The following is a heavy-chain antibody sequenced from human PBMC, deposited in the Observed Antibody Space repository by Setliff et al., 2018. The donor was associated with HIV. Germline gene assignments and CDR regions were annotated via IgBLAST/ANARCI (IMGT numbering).Heavy chain of an antibody. CDR1: GFTFGDYA. D-gene: IGHD2-15*01. V-gene: IGHV3-23*01. J-gene: IGHJ4*02. CDR2: INENGANT. Sequence: GGSLRLSCTASGFTFGDYAMSWVRQAPGKGLEWVSTINENGANTHYADSVKGRFTTSRDNSKSTLYLQMNSLRAEDTAVYYCGSWVGSHFDYWGQGTLVTVSS. CDR3: GSWVGSHFDY.